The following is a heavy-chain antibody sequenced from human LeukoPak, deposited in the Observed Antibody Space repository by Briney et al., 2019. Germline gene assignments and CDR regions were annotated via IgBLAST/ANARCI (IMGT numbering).Heavy chain of an antibody. D-gene: IGHD6-13*01. CDR2: IYPRDSDT. V-gene: IGHV5-51*01. Sequence: GESLKISCKGSGYSFATYWIAWVRQTPRKGLEWMGIIYPRDSDTKYNPSFQGQVTISADKSISTAYLQWSSLKASDTAMYYCARRIAAAGYNWFDPWGQGTLVTVSS. CDR1: GYSFATYW. J-gene: IGHJ5*02. CDR3: ARRIAAAGYNWFDP.